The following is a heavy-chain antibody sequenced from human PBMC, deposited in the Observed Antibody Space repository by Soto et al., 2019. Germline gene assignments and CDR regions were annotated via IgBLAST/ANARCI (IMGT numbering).Heavy chain of an antibody. J-gene: IGHJ6*02. V-gene: IGHV3-48*02. Sequence: VQLVESGGGLVQPGGSLRLSCAASGFTLSNYSMNWVRQAPGKGLEWVSYISTSSDTKYYGDSVEGRFTISRDNAKNSLYLQMNSLRDEDTAVYYCAREGLAARYYYGMDVWGQGTTVTVSS. CDR3: AREGLAARYYYGMDV. CDR2: ISTSSDTK. D-gene: IGHD6-6*01. CDR1: GFTLSNYS.